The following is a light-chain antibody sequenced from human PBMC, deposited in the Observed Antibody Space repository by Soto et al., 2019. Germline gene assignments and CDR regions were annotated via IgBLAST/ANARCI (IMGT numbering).Light chain of an antibody. V-gene: IGKV1-5*01. J-gene: IGKJ1*01. CDR1: QSVSGW. Sequence: EIXMTQSASNLXACVGDAVTVXCRASQSVSGWMGWYQQRPGKAPKLLIYDASSLESGGPSRFSGSGSATEFTRTISSRQPDDFATYYGQQYNSYSETFGQGTKVDIK. CDR2: DAS. CDR3: QQYNSYSET.